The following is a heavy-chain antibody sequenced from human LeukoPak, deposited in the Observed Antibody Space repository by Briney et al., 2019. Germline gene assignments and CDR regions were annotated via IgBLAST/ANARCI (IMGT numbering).Heavy chain of an antibody. J-gene: IGHJ4*02. Sequence: PGGSLRLSCAASGFTFSSYSMNWIRQAPGKGLEWISYISSDGGAIYYADAVKGRFTISRDNAKNSLFLQMSSLRDEDTAIYYCARDPRIYCTNGICRDDYFDNWGQGTLVTVSS. CDR1: GFTFSSYS. V-gene: IGHV3-48*02. CDR3: ARDPRIYCTNGICRDDYFDN. D-gene: IGHD2-8*01. CDR2: ISSDGGAI.